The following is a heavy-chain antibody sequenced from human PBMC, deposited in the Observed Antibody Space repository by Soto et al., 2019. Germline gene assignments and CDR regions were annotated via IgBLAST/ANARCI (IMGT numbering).Heavy chain of an antibody. V-gene: IGHV3-15*07. Sequence: GGSLRLSCAASGFTFSNAWMNWVRQAPGKGLEWVGRIKSKTDGGTTDYAAPLKGRLTISRDNSKNTLYLKMNSLKTEDTAVYYCTTGTPGIAAAGSQYYYYYGMDVWGQGTTVTVSS. CDR1: GFTFSNAW. D-gene: IGHD6-13*01. CDR3: TTGTPGIAAAGSQYYYYYGMDV. CDR2: IKSKTDGGTT. J-gene: IGHJ6*02.